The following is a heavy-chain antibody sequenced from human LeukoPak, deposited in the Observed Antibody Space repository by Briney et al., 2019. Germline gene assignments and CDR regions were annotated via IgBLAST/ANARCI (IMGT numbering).Heavy chain of an antibody. CDR3: ARASMVRGVSPFPFDY. CDR2: IYYSGGT. V-gene: IGHV4-59*08. CDR1: GGSISSYY. D-gene: IGHD3-10*01. Sequence: SETLSLTCTVSGGSISSYYWSWIRQPPGKGLEWIGYIYYSGGTNYNPSLKSRVTISVDTSKNQFSLKLSSVTAADTAVYYCARASMVRGVSPFPFDYWGQGTLVTVSS. J-gene: IGHJ4*02.